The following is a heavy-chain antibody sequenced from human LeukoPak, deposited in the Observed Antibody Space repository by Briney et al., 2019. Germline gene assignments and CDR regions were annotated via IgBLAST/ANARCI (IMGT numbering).Heavy chain of an antibody. CDR3: ARGYDSSGFFDY. Sequence: SETLSLTCTVSGGSINSYYWSWIRQPPGKGLEWIGYIYYSGSTNYNPSLKSRVTISVDTSKNQFSLRLSSVTAADTAVYYCARGYDSSGFFDYWGQGTLVTVSS. J-gene: IGHJ4*02. CDR1: GGSINSYY. D-gene: IGHD3-22*01. V-gene: IGHV4-59*01. CDR2: IYYSGST.